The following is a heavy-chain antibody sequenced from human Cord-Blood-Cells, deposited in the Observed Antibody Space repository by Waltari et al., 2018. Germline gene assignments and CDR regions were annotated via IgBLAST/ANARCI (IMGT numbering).Heavy chain of an antibody. CDR3: ARVRYYDSSGYYYYFDY. CDR1: GGTFSSYA. D-gene: IGHD3-22*01. J-gene: IGHJ4*02. Sequence: QVQLVQSGAEVKKTGSSVKVSCKASGGTFSSYAISWVRQAPGQGLEWMGGIIPIFGTANYAQKFQGRVTITADESTSTAYMELSSLRSEDTAVYYCARVRYYDSSGYYYYFDYWGQGTLVTVSS. CDR2: IIPIFGTA. V-gene: IGHV1-69*01.